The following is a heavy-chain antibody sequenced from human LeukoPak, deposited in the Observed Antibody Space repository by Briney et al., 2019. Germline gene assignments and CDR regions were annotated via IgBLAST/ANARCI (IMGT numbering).Heavy chain of an antibody. CDR2: IYIIETT. CDR1: GGSITSLC. D-gene: IGHD5-12*01. V-gene: IGHV4-59*11. Sequence: PSETRSLTCAVSGGSITSLCCNWIRQPPGKGLGWIGYIYIIETTNYSPSLRSRVTISADTSKTQFSLKLSSVTAADTAVYYCVTGFGWLTDYWGQGTPVTVSS. CDR3: VTGFGWLTDY. J-gene: IGHJ4*02.